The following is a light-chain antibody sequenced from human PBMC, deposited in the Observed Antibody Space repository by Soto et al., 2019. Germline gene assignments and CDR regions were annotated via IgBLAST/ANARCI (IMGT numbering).Light chain of an antibody. J-gene: IGKJ1*01. V-gene: IGKV3-20*01. CDR2: GAS. CDR1: QSVSNNY. CDR3: QQYGSSPRT. Sequence: KLSPGTLSLSPGERATLSCRASQSVSNNYLAWYQQKPGQAPRLLIYGASSRATGIPDRFAGSGSGTDFTLTISRLEPEDFAVYYCQQYGSSPRTFGQGTKV.